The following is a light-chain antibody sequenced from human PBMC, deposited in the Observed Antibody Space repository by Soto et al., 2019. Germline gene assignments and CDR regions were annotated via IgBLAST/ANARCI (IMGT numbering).Light chain of an antibody. CDR1: RSNIGAGYD. CDR3: QSYDMSVSGLVV. J-gene: IGLJ2*01. Sequence: QSVLTQPPSVSGAPGQTVTISCAGTRSNIGAGYDVHWYQHLPGTAPKLLFYGNVNRPSGVPDRFSASRSGTSASLAITGLQAEDEADYYCQSYDMSVSGLVVFGGGTRLTVL. CDR2: GNV. V-gene: IGLV1-40*01.